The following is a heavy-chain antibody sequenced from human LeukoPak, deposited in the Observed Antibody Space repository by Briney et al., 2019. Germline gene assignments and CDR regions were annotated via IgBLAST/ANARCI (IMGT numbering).Heavy chain of an antibody. D-gene: IGHD2-2*01. CDR2: IIPIFGTA. CDR3: AWVPAALDAFDI. CDR1: GYTFTSYA. J-gene: IGHJ3*02. V-gene: IGHV1-69*13. Sequence: SVKVSCKASGYTFTSYAISWVRQAPGQGLEWMGGIIPIFGTANYAQKFQGRVTITADESTSTAYMELSSLRSKDTAVYYCAWVPAALDAFDIWGQGTMVTVSS.